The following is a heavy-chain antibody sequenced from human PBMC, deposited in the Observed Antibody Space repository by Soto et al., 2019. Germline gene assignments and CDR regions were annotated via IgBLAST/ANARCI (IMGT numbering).Heavy chain of an antibody. V-gene: IGHV4-34*01. CDR2: INHSGST. CDR3: ARRYGATFDY. Sequence: SETQSLTCAVYGGSFSGYYWSWIRQPPGKGLEWIGEINHSGSTNYNPSLKSRVIISVDTSKNQFSLKLSSVTAADTAVYYCARRYGATFDYWGQGTLVTVSS. CDR1: GGSFSGYY. D-gene: IGHD1-26*01. J-gene: IGHJ4*02.